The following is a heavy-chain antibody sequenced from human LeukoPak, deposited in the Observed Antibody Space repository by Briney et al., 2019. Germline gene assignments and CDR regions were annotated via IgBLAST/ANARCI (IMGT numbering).Heavy chain of an antibody. CDR3: AGSSRVLSGSDGKADY. D-gene: IGHD1-26*01. J-gene: IGHJ4*02. CDR1: GYSFPSYW. Sequence: GESLKISCKGSGYSFPSYWIGWVRQMPGKGLEWMGIIYPGDSDTRYSPSFQGQVTISADKSISTAYLQWSSLKASDTAMYYCAGSSRVLSGSDGKADYWGQGTLVTVSS. V-gene: IGHV5-51*01. CDR2: IYPGDSDT.